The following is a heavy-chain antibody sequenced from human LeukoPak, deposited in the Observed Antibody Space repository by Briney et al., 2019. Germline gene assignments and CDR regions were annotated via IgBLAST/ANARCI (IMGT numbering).Heavy chain of an antibody. CDR2: INSDGSST. CDR3: GRDLYGDDHADY. D-gene: IGHD4-17*01. Sequence: GGSLRLSCAASGFTFSNYWMHWVRQAPGKGLVWVSRINSDGSSTSYADSVKGRFTISRDNAKNTLYLQMNSLRAEDTAVYYCGRDLYGDDHADYWGQGTLVTVSS. J-gene: IGHJ4*02. V-gene: IGHV3-74*01. CDR1: GFTFSNYW.